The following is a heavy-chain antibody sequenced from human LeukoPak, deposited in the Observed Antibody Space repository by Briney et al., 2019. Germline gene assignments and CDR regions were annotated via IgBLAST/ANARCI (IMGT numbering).Heavy chain of an antibody. CDR1: GGSFSDYY. CDR2: INQSGST. Sequence: SETLTLTCAVSGGSFSDYYWSWIRQSPGRGLEWTGEINQSGSTDYNPSLKSRVIISMDTSKTQFSLNLSSVTAADTAVYYCARDFDSSGYYPFYWGQGTPVTVSS. CDR3: ARDFDSSGYYPFY. D-gene: IGHD3-22*01. J-gene: IGHJ4*02. V-gene: IGHV4-34*01.